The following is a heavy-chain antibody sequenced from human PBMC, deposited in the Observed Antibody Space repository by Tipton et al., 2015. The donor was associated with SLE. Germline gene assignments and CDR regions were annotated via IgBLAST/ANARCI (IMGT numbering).Heavy chain of an antibody. CDR3: ARGSSSGYGFDF. Sequence: ILSLTCTFSGDSFISSGFFWGWIRQAPGKELEWIGSISSGGSTSYNPSLNSRLTISLDTSKNQFSLRLTSVTAADTAVYYCARGSSSGYGFDFWGQGTLVTVSS. J-gene: IGHJ4*02. D-gene: IGHD3-22*01. CDR1: GDSFISSGFF. CDR2: ISSGGST. V-gene: IGHV4-39*01.